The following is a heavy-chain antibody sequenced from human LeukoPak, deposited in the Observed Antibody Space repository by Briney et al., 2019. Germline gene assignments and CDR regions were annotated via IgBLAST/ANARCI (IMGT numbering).Heavy chain of an antibody. Sequence: SETLSLTCIVSGYSIISDYFWGWVRQPPGKGPEWIGSIFHSGSVYYNPSLKSRVTISVDPSKNRFSLKLTSVTAADTAVYYCARVVASTSIDSWGQGTLVTVSS. D-gene: IGHD2-15*01. CDR1: GYSIISDYF. J-gene: IGHJ4*02. CDR3: ARVVASTSIDS. V-gene: IGHV4-38-2*02. CDR2: IFHSGSV.